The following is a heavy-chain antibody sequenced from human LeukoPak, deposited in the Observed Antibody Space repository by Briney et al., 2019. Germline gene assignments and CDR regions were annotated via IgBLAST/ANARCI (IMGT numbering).Heavy chain of an antibody. J-gene: IGHJ4*02. V-gene: IGHV4-30-2*01. CDR1: GGSISSYS. D-gene: IGHD5-12*01. Sequence: PSETLSLTCTVSGGSISSYSWSWIRQPPGKGLEWIGYIYHSGSTYYNPSLKSRVTISVDRSKNQFSLRLSSVTAADTAVYYCARDSGYAPLDYWGQGTLVTVSS. CDR2: IYHSGST. CDR3: ARDSGYAPLDY.